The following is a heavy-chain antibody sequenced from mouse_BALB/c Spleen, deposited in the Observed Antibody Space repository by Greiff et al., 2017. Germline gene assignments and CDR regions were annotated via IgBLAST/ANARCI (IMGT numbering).Heavy chain of an antibody. CDR3: ASHYRYGFAY. D-gene: IGHD2-14*01. Sequence: QVQLKESGPGLVAPSQSLSITCTVSGFSLTSYGVHWVRQPPGKGLEWLGVIWAGGSTNYNSALMSRLSISKDNSKSQVFLKMNSLQTDDTAMYYCASHYRYGFAYWGQGTLVTVSA. J-gene: IGHJ3*01. CDR2: IWAGGST. V-gene: IGHV2-9*02. CDR1: GFSLTSYG.